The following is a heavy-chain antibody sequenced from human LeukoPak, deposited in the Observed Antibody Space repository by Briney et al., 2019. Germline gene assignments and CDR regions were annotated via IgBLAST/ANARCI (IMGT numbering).Heavy chain of an antibody. CDR2: IYYSGST. D-gene: IGHD1-26*01. CDR3: ARQWELRGWFDP. CDR1: GGSISSYY. J-gene: IGHJ5*02. V-gene: IGHV4-59*08. Sequence: SETLSLTCTVSGGSISSYYWSWIRQPPGKGLEWIGYIYYSGSTNYNPSLKSRVTISVDTSKNQFSLKLTPVTAADTAVYYCARQWELRGWFDPWGQGTLVTVSS.